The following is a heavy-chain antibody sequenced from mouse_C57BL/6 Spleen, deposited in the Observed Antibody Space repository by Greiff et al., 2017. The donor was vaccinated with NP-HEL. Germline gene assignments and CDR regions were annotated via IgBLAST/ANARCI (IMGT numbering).Heavy chain of an antibody. CDR1: GYAFTNYL. Sequence: VQLQQSGAELVRPGTSVKVSCKASGYAFTNYLIEWVKQRPGQGLEWIGVINPGSGGTNYNEKFKGKATLTADKASSTAYMQLSSLTSEDSAVYFCARSGIYYDYYVRFAYWGQGTLVTVSA. CDR3: ARSGIYYDYYVRFAY. V-gene: IGHV1-54*01. D-gene: IGHD2-4*01. CDR2: INPGSGGT. J-gene: IGHJ3*01.